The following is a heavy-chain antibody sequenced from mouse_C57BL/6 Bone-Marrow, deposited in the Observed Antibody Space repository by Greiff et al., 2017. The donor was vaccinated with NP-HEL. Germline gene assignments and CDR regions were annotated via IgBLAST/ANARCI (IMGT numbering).Heavy chain of an antibody. CDR2: ISYDGSN. V-gene: IGHV3-6*01. J-gene: IGHJ1*03. Sequence: EVQLQESGPGLVKPSQSLSLTCSVTGYSITSGYYWNWIRQFPGNKLEWLGYISYDGSNNYNPSLKNRISITRDPSKNQFFLKLNSVTTEDTATYYCARWDLLWLRNWYFDVWGTGTTVTVSS. CDR3: ARWDLLWLRNWYFDV. CDR1: GYSITSGYY. D-gene: IGHD2-2*01.